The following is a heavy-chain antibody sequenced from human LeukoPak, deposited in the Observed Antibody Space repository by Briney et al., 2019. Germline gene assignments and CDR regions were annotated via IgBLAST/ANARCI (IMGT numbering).Heavy chain of an antibody. Sequence: GGSLRLSCAASGFTFSSYSMNWVRQAPGKGLEWVSSISSSSSYIYYADSVKGRFTISRDNAKNSLYLQMNSLRAEDTAVYYCARGSPAANIDYWGQGTMVTVSS. CDR1: GFTFSSYS. V-gene: IGHV3-21*01. D-gene: IGHD2-2*01. CDR3: ARGSPAANIDY. J-gene: IGHJ4*02. CDR2: ISSSSSYI.